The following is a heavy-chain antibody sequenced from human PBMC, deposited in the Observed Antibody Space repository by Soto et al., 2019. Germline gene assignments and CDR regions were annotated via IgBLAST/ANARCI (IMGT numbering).Heavy chain of an antibody. CDR1: GFNFSDHY. CDR3: ARGYCSGGRCFSGSD. V-gene: IGHV3-72*01. J-gene: IGHJ4*02. Sequence: EVQLVESGGGLVQPGGSLRLSCAASGFNFSDHYMDWVRQAPGKGLEWVARIRNKANSYTTHYAASVKGRFTISRDDSKNSLFLQMNSLQTEDTAVYYCARGYCSGGRCFSGSDWGQGTLVTAS. CDR2: IRNKANSYTT. D-gene: IGHD2-15*01.